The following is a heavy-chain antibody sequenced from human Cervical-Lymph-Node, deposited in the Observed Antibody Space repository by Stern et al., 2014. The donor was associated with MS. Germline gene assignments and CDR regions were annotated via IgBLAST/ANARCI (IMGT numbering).Heavy chain of an antibody. CDR3: AREGGNTAEYFQH. D-gene: IGHD4-23*01. J-gene: IGHJ1*01. CDR2: IWYDGSNR. Sequence: VQLVESGGGVVQPGRSLRLSCAASGFTFSSSGMHWVRQAPGKGLEWVAIIWYDGSNRYYAGSVKGRFTISRDNSKNTLYLQMNSLRAEDTAVYYCAREGGNTAEYFQHWGQGTLVTVSS. V-gene: IGHV3-33*01. CDR1: GFTFSSSG.